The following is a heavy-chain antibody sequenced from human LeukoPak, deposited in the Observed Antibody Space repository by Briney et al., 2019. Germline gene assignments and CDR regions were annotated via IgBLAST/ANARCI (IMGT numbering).Heavy chain of an antibody. CDR3: ARSPRFGEYFYGTDV. Sequence: GGSLRLSCAASGFTVSSNYMSWVRQAPGKGLKWVSVIYSGGSTYYADSVKGRFTISRDNSKNTLYLQMNSLRAEDTAVYYCARSPRFGEYFYGTDVWGQGTTVTVSS. D-gene: IGHD3-10*01. CDR2: IYSGGST. J-gene: IGHJ6*02. V-gene: IGHV3-66*01. CDR1: GFTVSSNY.